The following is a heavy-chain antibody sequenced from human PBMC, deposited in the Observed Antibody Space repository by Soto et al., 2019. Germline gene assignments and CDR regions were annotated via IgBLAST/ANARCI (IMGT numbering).Heavy chain of an antibody. D-gene: IGHD6-13*01. CDR1: GYSFTNYW. V-gene: IGHV5-51*01. J-gene: IGHJ1*01. CDR3: ARLESSRLESRYFQS. Sequence: GEALKISCKGSGYSFTNYWIGWVRQMPGKGLEWMGIIHPGDSETRHSPSFQGQVTISADTSISTAYLQWRSLNAPHTALYYCARLESSRLESRYFQSWGQGALVTVSS. CDR2: IHPGDSET.